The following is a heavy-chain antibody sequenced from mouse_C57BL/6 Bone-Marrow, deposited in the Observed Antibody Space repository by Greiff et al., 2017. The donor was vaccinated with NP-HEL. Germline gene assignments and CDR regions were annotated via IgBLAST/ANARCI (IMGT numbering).Heavy chain of an antibody. CDR3: AREGGYDYDGGFAD. CDR2: ISSGGSYT. V-gene: IGHV5-6*01. D-gene: IGHD2-4*01. J-gene: IGHJ3*01. Sequence: EVQLLESGGDLVKPGGSLQLPCAASGFTFSSYGMSWVRQTPDKRLEWVATISSGGSYTYYPASVKGRFTISRDNAKNTLYLQMSSLKSEDTAVYYCAREGGYDYDGGFADWGQGTLVTVSA. CDR1: GFTFSSYG.